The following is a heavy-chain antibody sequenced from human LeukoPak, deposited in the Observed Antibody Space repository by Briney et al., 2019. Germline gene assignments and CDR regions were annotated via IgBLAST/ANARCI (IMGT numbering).Heavy chain of an antibody. CDR3: ARVIATRPHYHYYMDV. D-gene: IGHD6-6*01. V-gene: IGHV3-11*04. CDR1: GLTFSDHY. J-gene: IGHJ6*03. CDR2: ISNSGRTI. Sequence: GGSLRLSCAASGLTFSDHYMSWIRQAPGKGLEWVSYISNSGRTIYYADSVKGRFTISRGNAENSLYLQMNSLRAEDTAVYYCARVIATRPHYHYYMDVWGKGTTVTVSS.